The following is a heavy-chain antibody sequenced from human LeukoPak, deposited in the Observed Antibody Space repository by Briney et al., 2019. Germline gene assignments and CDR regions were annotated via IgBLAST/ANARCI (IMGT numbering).Heavy chain of an antibody. CDR1: GGSISSSSYY. CDR3: ARRAGGSGSYYREY. V-gene: IGHV4-39*01. Sequence: SETLSLTCTVSGGSISSSSYYWGWIRQPPGKGLEWIGSIYYSGSTYYNPSLKSRVTISVDTSKNQFSLKLSSVTAADTAVYYCARRAGGSGSYYREYWGQGTLVTVSS. J-gene: IGHJ4*02. CDR2: IYYSGST. D-gene: IGHD3-10*01.